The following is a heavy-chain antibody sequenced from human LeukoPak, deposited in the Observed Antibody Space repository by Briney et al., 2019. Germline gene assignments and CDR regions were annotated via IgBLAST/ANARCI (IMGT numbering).Heavy chain of an antibody. V-gene: IGHV3-23*01. CDR1: GFTLSSYA. D-gene: IGHD6-13*01. J-gene: IGHJ4*02. CDR2: ISGSGGST. CDR3: AKDRGNSWYFDY. Sequence: PGGSLRLSCAASGFTLSSYAMSWVRQAPGKGLEWVSVISGSGGSTDYADSVKGRFTISRDNSKNTLYLQVNSLRAEDTAVYYYAKDRGNSWYFDYWGQGTLVTVSS.